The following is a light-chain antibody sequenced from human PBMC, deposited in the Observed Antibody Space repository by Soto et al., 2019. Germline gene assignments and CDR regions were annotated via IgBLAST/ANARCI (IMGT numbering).Light chain of an antibody. CDR3: QQYGGSPYT. CDR1: QSVRSND. Sequence: EIGLTQSRGTLSLSPGERATLSCRASQSVRSNDLAWYQQKPGQAPRLLIYGASSRATGIPDRFSGTGSGTDFTLTISRLEPEDFAVYYCQQYGGSPYTFGQGTKLEIK. J-gene: IGKJ2*01. CDR2: GAS. V-gene: IGKV3-20*01.